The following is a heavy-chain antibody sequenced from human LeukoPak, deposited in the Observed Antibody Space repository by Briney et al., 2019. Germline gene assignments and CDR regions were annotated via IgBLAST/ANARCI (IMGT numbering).Heavy chain of an antibody. CDR3: ARVKRDWYFDL. J-gene: IGHJ2*01. Sequence: SETLSLTCTVSGGSISSSSYYWGWIRQPPGKGLEWIGSIYYSGSTYYNPSLKSRVTISVDTSKNQFSLKLSSVTAADTAVYYCARVKRDWYFDLWGRGTLVTVSS. CDR1: GGSISSSSYY. V-gene: IGHV4-39*07. CDR2: IYYSGST.